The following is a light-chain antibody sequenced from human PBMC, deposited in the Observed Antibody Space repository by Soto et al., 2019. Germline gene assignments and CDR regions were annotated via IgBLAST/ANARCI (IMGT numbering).Light chain of an antibody. V-gene: IGKV3-11*01. CDR2: DAS. CDR3: QQYGSSPWT. Sequence: EIVLTQSPATLSLSPGERATLSCRASQSVSSYLAWFQQKPGQAPRLLIYDASNRATGIPPRFSGSGSGTDFTLTITRLQPEDFAVYYCQQYGSSPWTSGQGTKVDIK. CDR1: QSVSSY. J-gene: IGKJ1*01.